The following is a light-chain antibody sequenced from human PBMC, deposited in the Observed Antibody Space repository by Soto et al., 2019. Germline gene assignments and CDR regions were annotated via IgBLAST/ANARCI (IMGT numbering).Light chain of an antibody. CDR1: QSISSW. CDR3: QYYNDYCWT. J-gene: IGKJ1*01. Sequence: DIQLTQSPSTLSASVGDRVTITCRASQSISSWLAWYQQKPGKAPNLLIYKTFNLESGVPSRFSGSGSGTEFTLTISSLQPADFATYYCQYYNDYCWTFGQGTKVEIK. V-gene: IGKV1-5*03. CDR2: KTF.